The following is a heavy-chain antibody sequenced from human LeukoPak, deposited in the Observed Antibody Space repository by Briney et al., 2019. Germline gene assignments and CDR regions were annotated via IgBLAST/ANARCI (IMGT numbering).Heavy chain of an antibody. Sequence: ASVKVSCKASGYTLTSYGISWVRQAPGQGLEWMGWISAYNGNTNYAQKLQGRVTMTTDTSTSTAYMELRSLRSDDTAVYYCARVGYDFWSGYYAWFDPWGQGTLVTVSS. J-gene: IGHJ5*02. CDR1: GYTLTSYG. D-gene: IGHD3-3*01. CDR2: ISAYNGNT. V-gene: IGHV1-18*01. CDR3: ARVGYDFWSGYYAWFDP.